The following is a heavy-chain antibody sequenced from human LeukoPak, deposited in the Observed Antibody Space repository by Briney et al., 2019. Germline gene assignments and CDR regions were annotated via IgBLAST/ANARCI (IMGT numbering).Heavy chain of an antibody. V-gene: IGHV3-23*01. CDR1: GFTFSSYA. J-gene: IGHJ1*01. CDR3: ANSMVRGVTRYFQH. CDR2: ISGSGGST. Sequence: GGSLRLSCAASGFTFSSYAMSWVRQAPGKGLEWVSAISGSGGSTYYADSVKGRFTISRDNSKNTLYLQMNSLRAEDTAVYYCANSMVRGVTRYFQHWGQGTLVTVSS. D-gene: IGHD3-10*01.